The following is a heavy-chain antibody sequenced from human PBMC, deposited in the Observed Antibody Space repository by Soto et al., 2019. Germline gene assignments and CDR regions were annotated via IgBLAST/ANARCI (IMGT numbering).Heavy chain of an antibody. D-gene: IGHD5-18*01. CDR3: VCIFSGGYSYGFYYDAMDV. V-gene: IGHV4-39*01. J-gene: IGHJ6*02. CDR2: IFYSGST. CDR1: GGSISSSSYY. Sequence: SETLSLTCTVSGGSISSSSYYWGWIRQPPGKGLEWIGSIFYSGSTYYNPSLKSRVTISVDTSKNQFSLKLSSVTAADTAMYYCVCIFSGGYSYGFYYDAMDVWGQGTTVT.